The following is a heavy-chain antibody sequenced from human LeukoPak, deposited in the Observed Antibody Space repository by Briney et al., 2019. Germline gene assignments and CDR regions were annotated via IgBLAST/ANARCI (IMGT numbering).Heavy chain of an antibody. CDR1: GFMFNTYD. CDR2: IWKDGKTQ. V-gene: IGHV3-30*02. CDR3: AKDQYSSGWYDDGDAFDI. Sequence: GGSLRLSCAASGFMFNTYDMCWVRQAPGKGLEWVSIIWKDGKTQHYVDSVKGRFTISRDNSKNTLYLQMNSLRAEDTAVYYCAKDQYSSGWYDDGDAFDIWGQGTMVTVSS. J-gene: IGHJ3*02. D-gene: IGHD6-19*01.